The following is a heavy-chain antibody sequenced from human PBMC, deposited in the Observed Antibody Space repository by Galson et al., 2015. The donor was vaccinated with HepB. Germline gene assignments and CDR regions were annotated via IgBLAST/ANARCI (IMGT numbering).Heavy chain of an antibody. Sequence: SLRLSCAASGFTFSSYSMNWVRQAPGKGLEWVSYISSSSSTIYYADSVKGRFTISRDNAKNSLYLQMNSLRDEDTAVYYCARDFGVVIKLYYYYYGMDVCGQGTTVTVYS. CDR1: GFTFSSYS. CDR2: ISSSSSTI. J-gene: IGHJ6*02. V-gene: IGHV3-48*02. CDR3: ARDFGVVIKLYYYYYGMDV. D-gene: IGHD3-3*01.